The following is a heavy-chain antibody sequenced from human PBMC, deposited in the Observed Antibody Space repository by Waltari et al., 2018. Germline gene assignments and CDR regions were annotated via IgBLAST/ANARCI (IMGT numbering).Heavy chain of an antibody. D-gene: IGHD3-9*01. CDR1: GFTFSSYS. Sequence: EVQLVESGGGLVKPGGSLRLSCAASGFTFSSYSMNWVRQAPGKGLGWVSSISSSSSYIYYADSVKGRFTISRDNAKNSLYLQMNSLRAEDTAVYYCARIDILTGNNWFDPWGQGTLVTVSS. J-gene: IGHJ5*02. V-gene: IGHV3-21*01. CDR3: ARIDILTGNNWFDP. CDR2: ISSSSSYI.